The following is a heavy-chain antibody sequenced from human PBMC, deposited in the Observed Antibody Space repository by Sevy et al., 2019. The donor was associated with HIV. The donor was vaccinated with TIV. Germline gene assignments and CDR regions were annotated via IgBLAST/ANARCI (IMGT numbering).Heavy chain of an antibody. J-gene: IGHJ4*02. D-gene: IGHD6-6*01. V-gene: IGHV3-15*04. Sequence: GGSLRLSCAVSGFTFSSAWMSWFRQTPGKRLEWVGRIESKIDGATIYYAAPVKGRFSISRDDSKNTLFLQMNSLKTEDTAVYYCATDHPPEQLVSDYWGQGTLVTVSS. CDR3: ATDHPPEQLVSDY. CDR2: IESKIDGATI. CDR1: GFTFSSAW.